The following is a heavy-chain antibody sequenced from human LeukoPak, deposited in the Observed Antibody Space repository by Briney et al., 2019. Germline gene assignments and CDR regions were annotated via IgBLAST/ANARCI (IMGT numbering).Heavy chain of an antibody. CDR1: GFTFSSYD. J-gene: IGHJ4*02. V-gene: IGHV3-13*04. Sequence: GGSLRLSCAASGFTFSSYDMHWVRQTTGEGLEWVSAIATTGDSYYAGSVKGRFTISRENAKNSLYLQMNSLRAGDTGVYYCARRCSGGNCYYDYWGQGTLVTVSS. D-gene: IGHD2-15*01. CDR2: IATTGDS. CDR3: ARRCSGGNCYYDY.